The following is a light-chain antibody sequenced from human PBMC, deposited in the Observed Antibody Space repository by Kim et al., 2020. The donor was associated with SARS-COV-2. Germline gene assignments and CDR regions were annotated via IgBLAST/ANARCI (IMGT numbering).Light chain of an antibody. CDR3: QQSYTAPT. J-gene: IGKJ4*01. CDR1: QSISTY. V-gene: IGKV1-39*01. Sequence: SASVGDRVTITGRASQSISTYLVWYQQKPGKAPNLLIYGASRVQSGVPSRFSGSGYGTEFTLTITSLQPDDFATYYCQQSYTAPTFGGGTKVDIK. CDR2: GAS.